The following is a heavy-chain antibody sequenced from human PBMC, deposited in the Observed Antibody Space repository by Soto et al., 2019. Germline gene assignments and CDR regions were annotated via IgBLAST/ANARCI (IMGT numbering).Heavy chain of an antibody. D-gene: IGHD4-17*01. CDR1: GFSLSTDGVG. CDR3: ARKGSGDYALDY. CDR2: LYWDDVK. V-gene: IGHV2-5*02. J-gene: IGHJ4*02. Sequence: QITLKESGPTLVKPTQTLTLTCTLSGFSLSTDGVGVGWIRQSPGKALEWLAVLYWDDVKHYSPSLERRLTSTQETSESEVVLTMTNMDPVDTATYYCARKGSGDYALDYWGQGILVTVSS.